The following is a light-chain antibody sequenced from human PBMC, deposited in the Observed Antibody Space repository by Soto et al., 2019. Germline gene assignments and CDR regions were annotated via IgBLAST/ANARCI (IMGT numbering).Light chain of an antibody. CDR3: QQYNNWPLT. Sequence: EVVMTQSPATLSVSPGERATLSCRASQSVSSLLAWYQQKPGQAPRLLIYGASTRATGIPDRFSASGSGTEFALTISSLQSGDFAVYYCQQYNNWPLTVGGGPKVEIK. CDR1: QSVSSL. CDR2: GAS. V-gene: IGKV3-15*01. J-gene: IGKJ4*01.